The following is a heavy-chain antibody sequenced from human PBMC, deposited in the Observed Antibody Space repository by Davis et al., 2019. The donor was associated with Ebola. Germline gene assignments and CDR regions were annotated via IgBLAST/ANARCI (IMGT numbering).Heavy chain of an antibody. Sequence: GGSLRLSCAASGFTFSSYGMHWVRQAPGKGLEWVAVISYDGSNKYYADSVKGRFTISRDNSKNTLYLQMNSLRAEDTAVYYCARDRGGELLWFGDASGVDYYYGMDVWGKGTTVTVSS. CDR2: ISYDGSNK. J-gene: IGHJ6*04. D-gene: IGHD3-10*01. CDR1: GFTFSSYG. CDR3: ARDRGGELLWFGDASGVDYYYGMDV. V-gene: IGHV3-30*03.